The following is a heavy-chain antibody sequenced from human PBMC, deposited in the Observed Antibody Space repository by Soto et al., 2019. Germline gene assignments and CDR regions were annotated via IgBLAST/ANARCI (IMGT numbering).Heavy chain of an antibody. CDR2: INHSGST. Sequence: QVQLQQWGAGLLKPSETLSHTCAVYGGSFSGYYWSWIRQPPGKGLEWIGEINHSGSTNYNPSLKSRVTISVDTSKNQFSLKLSSVTAADTAVYYCARGGSSSSWYKREDYFDYWGQGTLVTVSS. V-gene: IGHV4-34*01. D-gene: IGHD6-13*01. CDR1: GGSFSGYY. J-gene: IGHJ4*02. CDR3: ARGGSSSSWYKREDYFDY.